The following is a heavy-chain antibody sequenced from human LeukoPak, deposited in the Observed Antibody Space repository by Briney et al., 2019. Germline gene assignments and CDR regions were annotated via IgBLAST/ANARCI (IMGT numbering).Heavy chain of an antibody. CDR1: GYTFTGYY. V-gene: IGHV1-2*02. D-gene: IGHD4-17*01. CDR2: INPNSGGT. CDR3: ARGNGYGDYGDYYYYYMDV. Sequence: GASVKVSCKASGYTFTGYYMHWVRQAPGQGLEWMGWINPNSGGTNYAQKFQGRVTMTRDTSISTAYMELSRLRSDDTAVYYCARGNGYGDYGDYYYYYMDVWGKGTTVTVSS. J-gene: IGHJ6*03.